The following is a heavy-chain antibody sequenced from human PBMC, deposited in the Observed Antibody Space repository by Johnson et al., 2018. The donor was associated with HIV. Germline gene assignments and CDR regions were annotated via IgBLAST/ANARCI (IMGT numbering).Heavy chain of an antibody. D-gene: IGHD6-13*01. Sequence: VQLVESGGGVVRPGGSLRLSCAASGFTFDDYGMSWVRQAPGKGLEWVSGIHWNGGSTGYADSVKGRFTISRDNSKNTLYLQMNSLRAEDTAVYYGARFGLAAAGDGAFDIWGQGTMVTVSS. CDR2: IHWNGGST. V-gene: IGHV3-20*04. J-gene: IGHJ3*02. CDR3: ARFGLAAAGDGAFDI. CDR1: GFTFDDYG.